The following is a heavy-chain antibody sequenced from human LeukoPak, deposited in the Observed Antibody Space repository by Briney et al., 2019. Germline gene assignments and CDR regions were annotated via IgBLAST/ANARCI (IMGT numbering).Heavy chain of an antibody. CDR3: ARHEYSGSYYGLSWFDP. V-gene: IGHV4-39*01. D-gene: IGHD1-26*01. CDR1: GGSISSSGYY. J-gene: IGHJ5*02. CDR2: IYYSGST. Sequence: KPSETLSLTGTVSGGSISSSGYYWGWIRQPPGKGLEWIASIYYSGSTYYNPSLKSRVTISVDTSKTQLSLKLSSLTAADTAVYYCARHEYSGSYYGLSWFDPWGQGTLVTVSS.